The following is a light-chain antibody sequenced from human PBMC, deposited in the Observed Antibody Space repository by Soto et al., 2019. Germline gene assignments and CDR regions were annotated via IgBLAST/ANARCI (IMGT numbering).Light chain of an antibody. CDR2: RNN. J-gene: IGLJ7*01. V-gene: IGLV1-47*01. Sequence: QTVVTQPPSASGTPGQRVTISCSGSSSNIGSNYVYWYQQLPGTAPKLLIYRNNQRPSGVPDRFSGSKSSTSASLAISGLRSEDEADYYCAAWDDSLSGSAVFGGGTQLTVL. CDR3: AAWDDSLSGSAV. CDR1: SSNIGSNY.